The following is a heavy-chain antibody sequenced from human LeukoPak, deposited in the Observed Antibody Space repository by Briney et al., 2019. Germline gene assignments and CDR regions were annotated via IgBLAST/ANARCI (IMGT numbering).Heavy chain of an antibody. CDR3: ARPRYSSGWYRAFDY. J-gene: IGHJ4*02. D-gene: IGHD6-19*01. Sequence: SETLSLTCAVSGGSISSSNWWSWVRQPPGKGLEWIGEIYHSGSTNYNPSLKSRVTISVDTSKNQFSLKLSSVTAADTAVYYCARPRYSSGWYRAFDYWGQGTLVTVSS. CDR2: IYHSGST. V-gene: IGHV4-4*02. CDR1: GGSISSSNW.